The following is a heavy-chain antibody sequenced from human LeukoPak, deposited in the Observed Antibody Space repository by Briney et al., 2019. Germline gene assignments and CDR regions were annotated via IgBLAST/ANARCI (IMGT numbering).Heavy chain of an antibody. Sequence: RPGGSLRLSCAASGFTFDDYGMSWVRQAPGKGLEWVSGINWNGGSTGYADSVKGRFTISRDNAKNSLYLQMNSLRAEDTALYYCARGYGDYGYYYYYYMDVWGKGTTVTVSS. D-gene: IGHD4-17*01. CDR2: INWNGGST. V-gene: IGHV3-20*04. CDR3: ARGYGDYGYYYYYYMDV. CDR1: GFTFDDYG. J-gene: IGHJ6*03.